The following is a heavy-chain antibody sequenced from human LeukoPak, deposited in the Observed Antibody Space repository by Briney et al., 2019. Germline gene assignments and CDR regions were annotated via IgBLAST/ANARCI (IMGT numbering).Heavy chain of an antibody. Sequence: ASVTVSCKASGYTFTTYYMHWMRQAPGQGPEWMGIINPRGGSTDYAQKFQGRITMARDMSTSTDYMELSSLRSEDTAVYYCARDNSVEDTAWWFDPWGQGTLVTVSS. V-gene: IGHV1-46*01. CDR2: INPRGGST. J-gene: IGHJ5*02. D-gene: IGHD4-23*01. CDR1: GYTFTTYY. CDR3: ARDNSVEDTAWWFDP.